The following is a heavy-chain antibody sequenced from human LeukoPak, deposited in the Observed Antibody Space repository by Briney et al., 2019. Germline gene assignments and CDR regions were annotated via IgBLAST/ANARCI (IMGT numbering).Heavy chain of an antibody. CDR3: AKAPYSSGWYFDY. CDR1: GFTFDDYA. Sequence: GRSLRLSCAASGFTFDDYAMHWVRQAPGKGLEWVSGISWNSGSIGYADSVKGRFTISRDNAKNSLYLQMDSLRAEDTALYYCAKAPYSSGWYFDYWGQETLVTVSS. V-gene: IGHV3-9*01. J-gene: IGHJ4*02. D-gene: IGHD6-19*01. CDR2: ISWNSGSI.